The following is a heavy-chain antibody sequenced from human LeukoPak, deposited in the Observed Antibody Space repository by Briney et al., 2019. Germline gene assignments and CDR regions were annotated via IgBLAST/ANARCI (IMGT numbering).Heavy chain of an antibody. Sequence: ASVKASCKASGGTFSSYAISWVRQAPGQGLEWMGGIIPIFGTANYAQKFQGRVTMTEDTSTDTAYMELSSLRSEDTAVYYCATDPSSGWPLGFNYWGQGTQVTVSS. CDR2: IIPIFGTA. D-gene: IGHD6-19*01. V-gene: IGHV1-69*06. J-gene: IGHJ4*02. CDR1: GGTFSSYA. CDR3: ATDPSSGWPLGFNY.